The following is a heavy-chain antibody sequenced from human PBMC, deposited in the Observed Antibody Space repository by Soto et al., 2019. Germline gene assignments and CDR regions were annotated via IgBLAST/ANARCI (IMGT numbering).Heavy chain of an antibody. Sequence: PGGSLRLSCAASGFTFSSYGMHWVRQAPGKGLEWVAVISYDGSKQNYADSVKGRFTISRDNSKNTLYLQMNSLRAEDTAVYYCAKERIQLWLPRGMDVWGQGTTVTVSS. CDR3: AKERIQLWLPRGMDV. CDR1: GFTFSSYG. V-gene: IGHV3-30*18. J-gene: IGHJ6*02. CDR2: ISYDGSKQ. D-gene: IGHD5-18*01.